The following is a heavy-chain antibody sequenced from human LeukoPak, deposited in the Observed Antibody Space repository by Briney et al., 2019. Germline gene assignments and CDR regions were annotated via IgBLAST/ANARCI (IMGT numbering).Heavy chain of an antibody. J-gene: IGHJ4*02. CDR3: AKDPSRAIAVAGYFDY. CDR2: ISYDGSNK. Sequence: GGSLRLSCAASGFTFSSYGMHWVCQAPGKGLEWVAVISYDGSNKYYADSVKGRFTISRDNSKNTLYLQMNSLRAEDTAVYYCAKDPSRAIAVAGYFDYWGQGTLVTVSS. V-gene: IGHV3-30*18. CDR1: GFTFSSYG. D-gene: IGHD6-19*01.